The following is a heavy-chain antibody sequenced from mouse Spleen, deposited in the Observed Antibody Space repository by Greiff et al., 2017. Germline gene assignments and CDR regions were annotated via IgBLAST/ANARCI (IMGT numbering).Heavy chain of an antibody. D-gene: IGHD1-1*01. CDR2: IYPGSGST. CDR1: GYTFTSYW. V-gene: IGHV1-55*01. J-gene: IGHJ2*01. CDR3: ARGTTVVATYYFDY. Sequence: QVQLQQPGAELVKPGASVKMSCKASGYTFTSYWITWVKQRPGQGLEWIGDIYPGSGSTNYNEKFKSKATLTVDTSSSTAYMQLSSLTSEDSAVYYCARGTTVVATYYFDYWGQGTTLTVSS.